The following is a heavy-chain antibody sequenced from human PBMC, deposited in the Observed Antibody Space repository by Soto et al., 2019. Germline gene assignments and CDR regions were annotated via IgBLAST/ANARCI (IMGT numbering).Heavy chain of an antibody. CDR3: ASASEGYRSGI. CDR1: GYTFTSYG. CDR2: ISAYNGNT. J-gene: IGHJ4*02. V-gene: IGHV1-18*01. Sequence: QVQLVQSGAEVKKPGASVKVSCKASGYTFTSYGISWVRQAPGQGLEWTGWISAYNGNTNYAQKLQGRVTMTTDTSTTTATVELRILSSDDKDVYYCASASEGYRSGIWGQGTLVTVSS. D-gene: IGHD3-10*01.